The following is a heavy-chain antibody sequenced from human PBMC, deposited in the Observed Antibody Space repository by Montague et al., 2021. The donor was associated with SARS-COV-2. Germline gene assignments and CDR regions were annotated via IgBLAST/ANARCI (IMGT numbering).Heavy chain of an antibody. V-gene: IGHV4-59*11. CDR2: ISYSGST. D-gene: IGHD6-13*01. J-gene: IGHJ6*02. Sequence: SETLSLTCTASDVPTSAHSWSWNRQSPGKGLEWIGYISYSGSTKYSPSLTSRVTITLGSSRKHISLELRSVTAADTAVYHCAREQQLAPRGFGVDAWGQGTTVIVTS. CDR3: AREQQLAPRGFGVDA. CDR1: DVPTSAHS.